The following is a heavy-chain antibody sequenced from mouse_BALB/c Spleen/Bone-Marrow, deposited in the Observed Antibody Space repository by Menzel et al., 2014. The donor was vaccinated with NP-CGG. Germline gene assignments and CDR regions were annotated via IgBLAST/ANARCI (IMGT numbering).Heavy chain of an antibody. CDR1: GFTFTSYW. V-gene: IGHV1S81*02. D-gene: IGHD2-1*01. CDR3: ARDGNYRYAMDY. Sequence: VQLQQSGDELVKPGASVKLSRMASGFTFTSYWIHWVKQRPGQGPEWIGEINPSNGRTNYNEKFKSKATLTEDKSSSTAYMQLSSLTSEDSAVYYCARDGNYRYAMDYWGQGTSVTVSS. J-gene: IGHJ4*01. CDR2: INPSNGRT.